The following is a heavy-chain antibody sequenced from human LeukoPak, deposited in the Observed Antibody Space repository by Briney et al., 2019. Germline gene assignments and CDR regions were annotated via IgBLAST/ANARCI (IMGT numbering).Heavy chain of an antibody. CDR2: IIPIFGTA. Sequence: ASVKVSCKASGGTFSSYAISWVRQAPGQGLEWMGGIIPIFGTANYAQKFQGRVTITADESTSTAYMELSSLRSEDTAVYYCARDRAGLDMDSSGPFDYWGQGTLVTVSS. CDR3: ARDRAGLDMDSSGPFDY. D-gene: IGHD3-22*01. J-gene: IGHJ4*02. V-gene: IGHV1-69*13. CDR1: GGTFSSYA.